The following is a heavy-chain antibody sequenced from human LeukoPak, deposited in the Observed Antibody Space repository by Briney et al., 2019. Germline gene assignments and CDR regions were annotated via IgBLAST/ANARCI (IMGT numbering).Heavy chain of an antibody. Sequence: ASVKVSCKASGGTFSSYAISWVRQAPGQGLEWMGGIIPIFGTANYAQKFQGRVTITADESTSTAYMELGSLRSEDTAVYYCARVSLWFGELYYFDYWGQGTLVTVSS. D-gene: IGHD3-10*01. V-gene: IGHV1-69*13. J-gene: IGHJ4*02. CDR3: ARVSLWFGELYYFDY. CDR1: GGTFSSYA. CDR2: IIPIFGTA.